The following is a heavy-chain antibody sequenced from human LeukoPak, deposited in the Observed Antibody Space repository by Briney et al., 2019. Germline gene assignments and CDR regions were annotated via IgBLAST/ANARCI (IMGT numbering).Heavy chain of an antibody. CDR1: AFTLSNYA. CDR2: ISSSGSTI. D-gene: IGHD3-10*01. CDR3: ARETDGSGSYGYYYYYMDV. V-gene: IGHV3-48*01. Sequence: PGGSLRLSCAGSAFTLSNYAINWVRQAPGKGPEWLSYISSSGSTILYADSVKGRFTISRDNAKNSLYLQMNSLRAEDTAVYYCARETDGSGSYGYYYYYMDVWGKGTTVTVSS. J-gene: IGHJ6*03.